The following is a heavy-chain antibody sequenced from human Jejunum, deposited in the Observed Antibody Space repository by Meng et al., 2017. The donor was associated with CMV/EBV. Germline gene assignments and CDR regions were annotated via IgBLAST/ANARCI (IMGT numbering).Heavy chain of an antibody. D-gene: IGHD2-15*01. CDR3: AKGGQEVPLTRRFDY. CDR1: FTLRNRA. CDR2: IGADSGGI. Sequence: FTLRNRARNWVRQAPGKGLEWVSIIGADSGGIQYGDSVKGRFTISRDNSKNTLYLQMDSLRVEDTAKYFCAKGGQEVPLTRRFDYWGQGTLVTVSS. V-gene: IGHV3-23*01. J-gene: IGHJ4*02.